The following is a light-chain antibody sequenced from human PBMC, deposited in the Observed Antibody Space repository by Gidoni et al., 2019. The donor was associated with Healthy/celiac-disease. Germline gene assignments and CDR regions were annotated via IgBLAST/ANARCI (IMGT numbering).Light chain of an antibody. V-gene: IGKV3-11*01. Sequence: EIVLTQSPATLSLSPGESATLSCRASQSVSSYLAWYQQKPGQAPRLLIYDASNRATGIPARFSGSGSGTDFTLTISSLEPEDFAVYYCQQRSNWLITFXQXTRLEIK. CDR3: QQRSNWLIT. CDR2: DAS. J-gene: IGKJ5*01. CDR1: QSVSSY.